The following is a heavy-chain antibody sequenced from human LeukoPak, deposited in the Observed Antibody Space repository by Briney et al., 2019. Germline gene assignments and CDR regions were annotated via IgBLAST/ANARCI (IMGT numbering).Heavy chain of an antibody. CDR2: ISSGGGTM. Sequence: PGGSLRLSCVASGFTFSTYSMNWVRQAPGKGLEWISYISSGGGTMHYADSVKGRFTISRDNAKNSIYLQMNSLRAEDTAVYYCAREPAGPGIYYDYWGQGTLVTVSS. CDR1: GFTFSTYS. D-gene: IGHD3-10*01. CDR3: AREPAGPGIYYDY. V-gene: IGHV3-48*01. J-gene: IGHJ4*02.